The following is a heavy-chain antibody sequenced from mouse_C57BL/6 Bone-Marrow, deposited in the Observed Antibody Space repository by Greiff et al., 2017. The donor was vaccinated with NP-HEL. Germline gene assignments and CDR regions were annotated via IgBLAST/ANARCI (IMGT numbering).Heavy chain of an antibody. J-gene: IGHJ1*01. D-gene: IGHD1-1*01. CDR1: GFTFSSYA. Sequence: EVMLVESGGGLVKPGGSLKLSCAASGFTFSSYAMPWVRQTPEQRLEWVATISDGGSYTYYLANVKGRFTITRDNATNTLYLQLSHLKSEDTAIYCCARDHYGRWYLGVWGAETTVTVSS. V-gene: IGHV5-4*01. CDR2: ISDGGSYT. CDR3: ARDHYGRWYLGV.